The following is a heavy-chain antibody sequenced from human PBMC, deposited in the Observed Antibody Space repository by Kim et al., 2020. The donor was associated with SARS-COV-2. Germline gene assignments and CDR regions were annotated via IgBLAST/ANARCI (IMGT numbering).Heavy chain of an antibody. CDR2: IGGSGDIT. D-gene: IGHD6-19*01. Sequence: GGSLRLSCAASGFTFSSYAMSWVRQAPGKGLEWVSVIGGSGDITYYADSVKGRFTISRDNSKNTLYLQMNSLRAEDTALYYCAKGAPSVAGGGYFQYWGQGTLVTVSS. CDR1: GFTFSSYA. CDR3: AKGAPSVAGGGYFQY. J-gene: IGHJ1*01. V-gene: IGHV3-23*01.